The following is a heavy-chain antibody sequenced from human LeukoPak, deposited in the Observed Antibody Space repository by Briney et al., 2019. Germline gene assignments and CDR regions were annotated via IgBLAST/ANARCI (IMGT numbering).Heavy chain of an antibody. CDR2: INHSGST. CDR3: ARRGSRFYGSGSRQFDY. CDR1: GGSFSGYY. D-gene: IGHD3-10*01. V-gene: IGHV4-34*01. J-gene: IGHJ4*02. Sequence: SETLSLTCAVYGGSFSGYYWSWIRQPPGKGLEWIGEINHSGSTNYNPSLKSRVTISVDTSKNQFSLKLSPVTAADTAVYYCARRGSRFYGSGSRQFDYWGQGTLVTVSS.